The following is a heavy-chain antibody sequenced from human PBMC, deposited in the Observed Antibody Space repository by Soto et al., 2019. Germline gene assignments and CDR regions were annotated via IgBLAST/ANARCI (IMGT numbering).Heavy chain of an antibody. Sequence: SETLSLTCTVFGVSVSSNSYYWTWIRQPPGKGLEWIGYIYYSGNTYYNPSLKSRVTISVDTSKNQFSLRLNSVTTADTAVYYCAREYAFNIEYWGQGALVTVSS. CDR1: GVSVSSNSYY. J-gene: IGHJ4*02. V-gene: IGHV4-61*01. CDR2: IYYSGNT. CDR3: AREYAFNIEY. D-gene: IGHD2-2*01.